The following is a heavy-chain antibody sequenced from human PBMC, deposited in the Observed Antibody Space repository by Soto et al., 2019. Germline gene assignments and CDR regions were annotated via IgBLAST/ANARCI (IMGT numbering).Heavy chain of an antibody. D-gene: IGHD6-19*01. CDR2: INPNSGDT. J-gene: IGHJ4*02. CDR1: GYIFTGYY. V-gene: IGHV1-2*04. Sequence: ASVKVSCKASGYIFTGYYMHWVRQAPGQGLEWMGWINPNSGDTNYTQKFQGWVTMTRDTSISTAYMELGRLRSDDTAVYYCATSRISIAVAGETEYYFDYWGQGTPVTVS. CDR3: ATSRISIAVAGETEYYFDY.